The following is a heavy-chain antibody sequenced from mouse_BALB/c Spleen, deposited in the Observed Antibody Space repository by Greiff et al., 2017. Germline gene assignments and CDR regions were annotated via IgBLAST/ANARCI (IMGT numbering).Heavy chain of an antibody. J-gene: IGHJ3*01. D-gene: IGHD1-1*01. V-gene: IGHV3-8*02. CDR3: AREYYCSSWFAY. CDR2: ISYSGST. Sequence: EVQLQQSGPSLVKPSQTLSLTCSVTGDSITSGYWNWIRKFPGNKLEYMGYISYSGSTYYNPSLKSRISITRDTSKNQYYLQLNSVTTEDTATYYCAREYYCSSWFAYWGQGTLVTVSA. CDR1: GDSITSGY.